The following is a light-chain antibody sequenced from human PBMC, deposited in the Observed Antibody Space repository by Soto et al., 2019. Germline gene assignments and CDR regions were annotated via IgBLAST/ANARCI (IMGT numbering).Light chain of an antibody. Sequence: DIQMTQSPSTLSASVGDRVTITCRASQSISSWLAWYQQKPGKAPKLLIYKASSLESGVPSRFSGSGSGTEFPLTISSLQPDDFATYYCQQYNSYSQGTFCQGTKVEIK. CDR3: QQYNSYSQGT. CDR1: QSISSW. CDR2: KAS. J-gene: IGKJ1*01. V-gene: IGKV1-5*03.